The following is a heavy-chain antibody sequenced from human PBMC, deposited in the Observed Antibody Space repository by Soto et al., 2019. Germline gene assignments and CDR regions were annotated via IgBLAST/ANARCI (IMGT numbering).Heavy chain of an antibody. CDR3: ARSTVGYWNYNAFDI. CDR2: IYYTGST. J-gene: IGHJ3*02. Sequence: QVQLQESGPGLVKPSQTLSLTCTVSGGSISGGDYYLTWIRQPPGEGLEWIGYIYYTGSTYYNPSLGSRVTMSVDTSKRQFALKLSSVTAADTAVYYCARSTVGYWNYNAFDIWGQGTMVTVSS. CDR1: GGSISGGDYY. V-gene: IGHV4-31*03. D-gene: IGHD1-7*01.